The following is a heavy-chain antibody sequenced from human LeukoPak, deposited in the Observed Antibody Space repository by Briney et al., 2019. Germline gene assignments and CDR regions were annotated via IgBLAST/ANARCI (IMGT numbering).Heavy chain of an antibody. CDR1: GYTFTSYY. CDR2: INPSGGST. J-gene: IGHJ4*02. V-gene: IGHV1-46*01. CDR3: ARGNDILTSYYGIDD. Sequence: GASVKVSCKASGYTFTSYYMHWVRQAPGQGLKWMGRINPSGGSTGCAQKFQGRVTMTRDMSTSTVYMELSSLRSEDTAVYYCARGNDILTSYYGIDDWGQGTLVTVSS. D-gene: IGHD3-9*01.